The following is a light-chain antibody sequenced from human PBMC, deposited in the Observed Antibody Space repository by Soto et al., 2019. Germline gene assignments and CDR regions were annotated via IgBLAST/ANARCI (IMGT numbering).Light chain of an antibody. V-gene: IGKV3-20*01. CDR3: QQYGGSPRT. Sequence: IVLTQSPGTLSLSPGEGATLSCRASQSISNYLAWYQQKPGQAPRLVIFGASNRATGITDRFGGSGSGTDFTLTISRLEPEDFAVYYCQQYGGSPRTFGQGTKLEIK. CDR2: GAS. J-gene: IGKJ2*01. CDR1: QSISNY.